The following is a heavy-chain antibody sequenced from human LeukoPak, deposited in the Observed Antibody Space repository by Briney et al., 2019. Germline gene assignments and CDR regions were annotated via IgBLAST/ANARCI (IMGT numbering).Heavy chain of an antibody. CDR1: GFTFSSYA. Sequence: TGGSLRLSCAASGFTFSSYAMSWVRQAPGKGLEWVSAISGSGGSTYYADSVKGRFTISRDNSKNTLYLQMNSLRAEDTAVYYCAKASQWLVLSGAFDIWGQGTMVTVSS. CDR3: AKASQWLVLSGAFDI. CDR2: ISGSGGST. D-gene: IGHD6-19*01. J-gene: IGHJ3*02. V-gene: IGHV3-23*01.